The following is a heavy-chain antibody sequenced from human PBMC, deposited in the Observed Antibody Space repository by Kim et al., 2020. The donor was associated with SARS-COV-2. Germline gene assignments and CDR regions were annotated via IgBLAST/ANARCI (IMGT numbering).Heavy chain of an antibody. CDR2: IIPIFGTA. J-gene: IGHJ5*02. D-gene: IGHD2-21*02. CDR3: AREGTVVVTAIHSNWFDP. Sequence: SVKVSCKASGGTFSSYAISWVRQAPGQGLEWMGGIIPIFGTANYAQKFQGRVTITADESTSTAYMELSSLRSEDTAVYYCAREGTVVVTAIHSNWFDPWGQGTLVTVSS. CDR1: GGTFSSYA. V-gene: IGHV1-69*13.